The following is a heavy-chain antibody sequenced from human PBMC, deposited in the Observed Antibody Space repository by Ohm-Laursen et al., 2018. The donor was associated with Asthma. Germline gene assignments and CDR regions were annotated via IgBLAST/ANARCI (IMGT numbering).Heavy chain of an antibody. J-gene: IGHJ4*02. D-gene: IGHD3-10*01. CDR1: GFTFSDYY. CDR2: ISSSGSTI. V-gene: IGHV3-11*01. Sequence: SLRLSCAAPGFTFSDYYMSWIRQAPGKGLEWVSYISSSGSTIYYADSVKGRFTISRDNAKNSLYLQMNSLRAEDTAVYYCARGSYKMARGIDYWGQGTLVTVSS. CDR3: ARGSYKMARGIDY.